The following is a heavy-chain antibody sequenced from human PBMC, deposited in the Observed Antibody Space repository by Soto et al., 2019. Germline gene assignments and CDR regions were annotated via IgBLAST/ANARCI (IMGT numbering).Heavy chain of an antibody. CDR2: TCYDGSS. Sequence: QLQLQESGPGLVKPWETLSLSSTVSGGSINRNDDCWGWIRQPPGKGLEWIATTCYDGSSYYNPSLRSRVTMSVDTSKTHISLRLNSVTAADTAVYYCARQIGLGRWYFDVWGRGTLVTVSS. J-gene: IGHJ2*01. CDR3: ARQIGLGRWYFDV. D-gene: IGHD3-16*01. CDR1: GGSINRNDDC. V-gene: IGHV4-39*01.